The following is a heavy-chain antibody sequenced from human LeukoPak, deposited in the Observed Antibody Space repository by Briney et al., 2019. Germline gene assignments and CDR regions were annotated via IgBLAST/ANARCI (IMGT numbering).Heavy chain of an antibody. J-gene: IGHJ6*02. Sequence: ASVKVSCKASGYTFTSYDSNWVRQATGRGLEWMGWMNPNSGNTGYAQKFQGRVTMTRNTSISTAYMELSSLRSEDTAVYYCARGHLRYFDWQNYYGMDVWGQGTTVTVSS. CDR2: MNPNSGNT. V-gene: IGHV1-8*01. D-gene: IGHD3-9*01. CDR1: GYTFTSYD. CDR3: ARGHLRYFDWQNYYGMDV.